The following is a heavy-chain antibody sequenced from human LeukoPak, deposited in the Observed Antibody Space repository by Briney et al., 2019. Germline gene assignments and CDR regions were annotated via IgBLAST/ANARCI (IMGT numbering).Heavy chain of an antibody. CDR2: INHSGST. CDR1: GGSFSGYY. CDR3: ASYCSSTSCYIHDAFDI. V-gene: IGHV4-34*01. J-gene: IGHJ3*02. Sequence: PSETLSLTCAVYGGSFSGYYWSWIRQPPGKGLEWIGEINHSGSTNYNPSLKSRVTISVDTSKNQFSLKLSSVTAADTAVYYCASYCSSTSCYIHDAFDIWGQGTMVTVSS. D-gene: IGHD2-2*02.